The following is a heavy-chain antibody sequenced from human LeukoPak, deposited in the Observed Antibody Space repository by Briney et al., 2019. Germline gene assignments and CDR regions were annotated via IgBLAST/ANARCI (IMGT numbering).Heavy chain of an antibody. CDR3: ARDSGSSWPDY. V-gene: IGHV3-30*01. CDR1: GFTFSSYA. CDR2: ISYDGSNK. Sequence: GGSLRLSCAASGFTFSSYAMHWVRQAPGKGLEWVAVISYDGSNKYYADSVKGRFTISRDNSKNTLYLQMNSLRAEDTAVYYCARDSGSSWPDYWGQGTLVTVSS. D-gene: IGHD6-13*01. J-gene: IGHJ4*02.